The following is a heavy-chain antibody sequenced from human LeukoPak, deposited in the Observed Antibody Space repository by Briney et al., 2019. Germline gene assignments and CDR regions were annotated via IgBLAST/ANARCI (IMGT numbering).Heavy chain of an antibody. Sequence: PSETLSLTCTVSGGSISSGGYYWTWIRQHPGKGLEWIGYIYYSGSTYYNPSLKSRVTISVDTSKNQFSLKLSSVTAADTAVYYCARGRKPAIAAAGTTNWFDPWGQGTLVTVSS. J-gene: IGHJ5*02. CDR3: ARGRKPAIAAAGTTNWFDP. CDR2: IYYSGST. CDR1: GGSISSGGYY. V-gene: IGHV4-31*03. D-gene: IGHD6-13*01.